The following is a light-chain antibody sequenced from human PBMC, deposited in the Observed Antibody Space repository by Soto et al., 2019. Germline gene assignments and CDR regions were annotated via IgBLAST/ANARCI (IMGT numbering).Light chain of an antibody. CDR3: QTWGTGMEV. CDR1: SGHSSYA. J-gene: IGLJ2*01. V-gene: IGLV4-69*01. CDR2: LNSDGSH. Sequence: QPVLTQSHSASASLGASVKLTCTLSSGHSSYAIAWHQQQPENGPRYLMKLNSDGSHSKGDGIPDRFSGPSSGAERYLTISSLQSEDEADYYWQTWGTGMEVFGGGTKLTVL.